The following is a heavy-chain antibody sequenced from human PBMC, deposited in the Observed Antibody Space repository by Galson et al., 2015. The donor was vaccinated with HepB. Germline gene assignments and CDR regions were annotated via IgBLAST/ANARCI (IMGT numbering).Heavy chain of an antibody. CDR3: IRAYPAA. CDR2: IKSDGSTT. V-gene: IGHV3-74*01. J-gene: IGHJ5*02. CDR1: GFTFSSYW. Sequence: SLRLSCAASGFTFSSYWMHWVRQAPGKGLVWVSRIKSDGSTTDYADSVRGRFTISRDNAKNTLYLQMNSLRAEDSAVYYCIRAYPAAWGQGTLVTVSS. D-gene: IGHD2-2*02.